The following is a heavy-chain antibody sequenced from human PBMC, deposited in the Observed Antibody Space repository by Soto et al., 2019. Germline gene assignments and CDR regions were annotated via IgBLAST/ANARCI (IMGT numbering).Heavy chain of an antibody. V-gene: IGHV4-59*12. CDR1: GGSISSYY. D-gene: IGHD3-10*01. CDR3: ARDLWFGELSNWFDP. Sequence: SETLSLTCTVSGGSISSYYWSWIRQPPGKGLEWIGYIYYSGSTYYNPSLKSRVTISVDTSKNQFSLKLSSVTAADTAVYYCARDLWFGELSNWFDPWGQGTLVTVSS. J-gene: IGHJ5*02. CDR2: IYYSGST.